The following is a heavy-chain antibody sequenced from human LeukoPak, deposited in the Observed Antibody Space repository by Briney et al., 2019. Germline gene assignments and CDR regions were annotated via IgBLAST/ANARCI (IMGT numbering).Heavy chain of an antibody. CDR1: GYTFTSYG. D-gene: IGHD3-16*01. V-gene: IGHV1-18*01. Sequence: ASVKVSCKASGYTFTSYGITWVRQAPGQGLEWMGWITPYNGNTNYPQKLQDRATMTTDTSTSTAYMELRSLRSDDTAVYYCARGEGFLDYWGQGTLVTVSS. J-gene: IGHJ4*02. CDR2: ITPYNGNT. CDR3: ARGEGFLDY.